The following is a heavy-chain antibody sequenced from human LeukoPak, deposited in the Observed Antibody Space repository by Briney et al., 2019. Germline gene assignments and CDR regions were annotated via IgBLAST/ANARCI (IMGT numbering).Heavy chain of an antibody. J-gene: IGHJ4*02. D-gene: IGHD3-10*01. CDR3: ARDVGHYASGTSYFDY. Sequence: GGSLRLSCAVSGFTFSSYGMFWVRQAPGKGLEWVAIIRYDGSEKYYADSVKGRFTISRDDSKNTLYLQMSSLRVEDTAVYYCARDVGHYASGTSYFDYWGRGTQVTVSS. V-gene: IGHV3-30*02. CDR1: GFTFSSYG. CDR2: IRYDGSEK.